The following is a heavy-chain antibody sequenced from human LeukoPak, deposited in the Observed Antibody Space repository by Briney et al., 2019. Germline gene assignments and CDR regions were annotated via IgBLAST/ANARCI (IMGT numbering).Heavy chain of an antibody. CDR2: ISGSGGST. J-gene: IGHJ4*02. CDR1: GFTSSSYA. Sequence: AGGSLRLSCAASGFTSSSYAMSWVRQAPGKGLEWVSAISGSGGSTYYADSVKGRFTISRDNSKNTLYLQMNSLRAEDTAEYYCANYVGGGEVYWGQGTLVTVSS. V-gene: IGHV3-23*01. CDR3: ANYVGGGEVY. D-gene: IGHD2-21*01.